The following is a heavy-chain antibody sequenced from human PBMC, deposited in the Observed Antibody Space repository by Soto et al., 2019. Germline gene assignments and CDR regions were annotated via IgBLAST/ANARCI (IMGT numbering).Heavy chain of an antibody. CDR1: GGSISSGDYY. V-gene: IGHV4-30-4*01. J-gene: IGHJ4*02. CDR3: XXXXXXXXXDY. Sequence: QVQLQESGPGLVKPSQTLSLTCTVSGGSISSGDYYWSWIRQPPGKGLEWIGSIYYSGSTYYNPSLKIRVTISVDTSKNQFSLKLNSVTAAXXAXXXXXXXXXXXXXDYXXQGTLVTVSS. CDR2: IYYSGST.